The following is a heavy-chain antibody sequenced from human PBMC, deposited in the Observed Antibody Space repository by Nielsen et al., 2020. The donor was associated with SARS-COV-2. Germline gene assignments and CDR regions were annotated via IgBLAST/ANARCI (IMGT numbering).Heavy chain of an antibody. Sequence: WVRQAPGQGLEWMGIINPGGGSTSYAQKFQGRVTMTRDTSTSTVYMELSSLRSEDTAVYYCARPYCSSTSCYGRGWFDPWGQGTLVTVSS. D-gene: IGHD2-2*01. CDR2: INPGGGST. V-gene: IGHV1-46*01. J-gene: IGHJ5*02. CDR3: ARPYCSSTSCYGRGWFDP.